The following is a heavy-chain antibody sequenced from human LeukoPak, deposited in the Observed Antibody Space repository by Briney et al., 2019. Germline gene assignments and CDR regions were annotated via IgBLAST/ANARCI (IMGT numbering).Heavy chain of an antibody. V-gene: IGHV3-21*04. CDR3: ASLGGSPFDY. Sequence: GGSLRLSCAASGFTFSSDRMNWVRQAPGKGLEWVSSISSSSSYIYYADSVKGRFTISRDNSKNTLYLQMNSLRAEDTAVYYCASLGGSPFDYWGQGTLVTVSS. CDR1: GFTFSSDR. D-gene: IGHD3-16*01. CDR2: ISSSSSYI. J-gene: IGHJ4*02.